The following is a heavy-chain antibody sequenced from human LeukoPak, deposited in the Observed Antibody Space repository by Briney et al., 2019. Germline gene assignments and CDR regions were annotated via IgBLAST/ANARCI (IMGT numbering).Heavy chain of an antibody. Sequence: GGSLRLSCAASGFTFSSYWMHWVRQAPGKGLVWVSRINSDGSSTSYADSVRGRFSISRDNSKNMLYLQMNSLRAEDTAIYYCAKVRVGAITGGFDYWGQGTLVTFSS. CDR1: GFTFSSYW. CDR2: INSDGSST. CDR3: AKVRVGAITGGFDY. D-gene: IGHD1-26*01. J-gene: IGHJ4*02. V-gene: IGHV3-74*01.